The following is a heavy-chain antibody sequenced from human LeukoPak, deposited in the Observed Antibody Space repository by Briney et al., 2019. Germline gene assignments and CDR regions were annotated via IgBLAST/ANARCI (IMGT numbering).Heavy chain of an antibody. CDR2: ISYDGSNK. CDR3: VRESSGPI. J-gene: IGHJ3*02. CDR1: GFTFSSYG. D-gene: IGHD3-22*01. Sequence: GGSLRLSCAASGFTFSSYGMHWVRQAPGKGLEWVAVISYDGSNKYYADSVKGRFTISRDNSKNTLYLQMNSLRAEDTAVYYCVRESSGPIWGQGTMVTVSS. V-gene: IGHV3-30*03.